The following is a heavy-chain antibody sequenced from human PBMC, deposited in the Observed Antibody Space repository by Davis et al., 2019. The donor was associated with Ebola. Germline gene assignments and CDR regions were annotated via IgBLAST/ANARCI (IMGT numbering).Heavy chain of an antibody. Sequence: ASVKVSCKASAGTFSSYAISWVRQAPGQGLEWMGIINPSGGSTTYAQKFQGRVTMTRNTSISTAYMELSSLRSEDTAVYYCAREKGTVTTLFYYYYYMDVWGKGTTVTVSS. CDR1: AGTFSSYA. CDR2: INPSGGST. J-gene: IGHJ6*03. V-gene: IGHV1-46*01. CDR3: AREKGTVTTLFYYYYYMDV. D-gene: IGHD4-11*01.